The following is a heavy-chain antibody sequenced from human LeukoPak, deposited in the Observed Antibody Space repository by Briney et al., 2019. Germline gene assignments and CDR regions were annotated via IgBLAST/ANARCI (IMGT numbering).Heavy chain of an antibody. Sequence: SVKVSCKASGGTFSSYAISWVRQAPGQGLEWMGGIIPIFGTANYAQKFQGRVTITADESTSTAYMELSSLRSEDTAVYHCAREAGSSWYGFDYWGQGTLVAVSS. CDR3: AREAGSSWYGFDY. D-gene: IGHD6-13*01. J-gene: IGHJ4*02. CDR1: GGTFSSYA. V-gene: IGHV1-69*13. CDR2: IIPIFGTA.